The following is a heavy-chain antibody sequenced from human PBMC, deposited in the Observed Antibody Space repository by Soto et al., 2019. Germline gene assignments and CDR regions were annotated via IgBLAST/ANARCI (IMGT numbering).Heavy chain of an antibody. CDR2: IIPIFGTA. CDR1: GVTFSSCA. J-gene: IGHJ4*02. D-gene: IGHD3-22*01. CDR3: ATRAPYYYDSSAPFDY. V-gene: IGHV1-69*06. Sequence: GASVKVSCKASGVTFSSCAISWVRQAPGQGLEWMGGIIPIFGTANYAQKFQGRVTITADKSASTAYMELSSLRSEDTAVYYCATRAPYYYDSSAPFDYWGQGTLVTVSS.